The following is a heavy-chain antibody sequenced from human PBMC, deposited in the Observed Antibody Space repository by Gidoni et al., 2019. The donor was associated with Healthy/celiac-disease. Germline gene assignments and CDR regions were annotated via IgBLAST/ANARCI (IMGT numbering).Heavy chain of an antibody. CDR1: GYTFTSYD. CDR2: MNPNSGNT. V-gene: IGHV1-8*01. J-gene: IGHJ6*03. D-gene: IGHD2-2*02. Sequence: QVQLVQSGAEVKKPGASVKVSCKASGYTFTSYDINWVRLATGQGLEWMGWMNPNSGNTGYAQKFQGRVTMTRNTSISTAYMELSSLRSEDTAVYYCARGGRYCSSTSCHKQKLYYYYYYMDVWGKGTTVTVSS. CDR3: ARGGRYCSSTSCHKQKLYYYYYYMDV.